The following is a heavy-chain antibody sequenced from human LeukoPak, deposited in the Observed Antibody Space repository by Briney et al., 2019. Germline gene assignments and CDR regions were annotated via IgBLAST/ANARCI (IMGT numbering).Heavy chain of an antibody. V-gene: IGHV3-33*01. Sequence: GGSLRLSCAASGFTFSSYGMHWVRQAPGKGLEWVAVIWYDGSNKYYADSVKGRFTISRDNSKNTLYLQMDSLRAEDRAVYYCARGYSSSWFSSGFDIWGQGTMVAVSS. CDR2: IWYDGSNK. J-gene: IGHJ3*02. CDR1: GFTFSSYG. D-gene: IGHD6-13*01. CDR3: ARGYSSSWFSSGFDI.